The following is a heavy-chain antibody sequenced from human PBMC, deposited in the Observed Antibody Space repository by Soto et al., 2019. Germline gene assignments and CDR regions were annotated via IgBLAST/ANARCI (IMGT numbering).Heavy chain of an antibody. J-gene: IGHJ6*02. Sequence: QVQLVESGGGVVQPGKSLRLSCATSGFTFRSYGMHWVRQAPGKGLEWLAVISNDGTKKFFADSVKGRLTLSRDNARNTLYLQINSLRAEDTAVYFCGKDTLDCSGGDCPLFYYYGMDVWCQGTTVTVSS. CDR2: ISNDGTKK. CDR1: GFTFRSYG. CDR3: GKDTLDCSGGDCPLFYYYGMDV. D-gene: IGHD2-15*01. V-gene: IGHV3-30*18.